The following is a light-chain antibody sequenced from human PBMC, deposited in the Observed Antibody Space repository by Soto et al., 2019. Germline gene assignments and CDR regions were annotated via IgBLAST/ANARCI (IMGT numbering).Light chain of an antibody. CDR3: QKYNNALALT. J-gene: IGKJ4*01. V-gene: IGKV1-27*01. CDR2: TAS. CDR1: QGISNY. Sequence: EIQMTQSPSSLSASVGDRVTMTCRASQGISNYLAWYQQKPGKVPKLLISTASTLQSGVPSRFSGSGSGTDFTLTISSLQPEDVATYYCQKYNNALALTFGGGTKVDI.